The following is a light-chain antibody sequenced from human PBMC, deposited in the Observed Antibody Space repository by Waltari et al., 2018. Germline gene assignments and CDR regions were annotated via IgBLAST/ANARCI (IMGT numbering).Light chain of an antibody. V-gene: IGKV1-12*01. CDR3: QQGNSFPIT. CDR1: QDIGNR. J-gene: IGKJ3*01. CDR2: GTS. Sequence: DIQMTQSPSPVSASVGDSVHITGRAIQDIGNRLAWYQQKPGKAPNLLIYGTSSLQTVVPSRFSGSGSGTEFTLTISSLQPEDFGTYYCQQGNSFPITFGPGTKVEIK.